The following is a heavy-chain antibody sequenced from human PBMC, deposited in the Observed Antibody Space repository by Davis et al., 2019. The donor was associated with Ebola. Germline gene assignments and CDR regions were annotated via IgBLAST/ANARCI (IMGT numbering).Heavy chain of an antibody. V-gene: IGHV4-34*01. CDR3: ARRQYSSSPFDP. J-gene: IGHJ5*02. D-gene: IGHD6-13*01. CDR2: INHSGST. CDR1: GGSFSGYY. Sequence: SETLSLTCAVYGGSFSGYYWSWIRQPPGKGLEWIGEINHSGSTNYNPSLKSRVAISVDTSKNQFSLKLNSVTAADTAVYYCARRQYSSSPFDPWGQGILVTVSS.